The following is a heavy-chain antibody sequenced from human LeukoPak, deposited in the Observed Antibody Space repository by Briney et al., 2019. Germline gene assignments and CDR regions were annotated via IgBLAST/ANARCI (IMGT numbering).Heavy chain of an antibody. J-gene: IGHJ4*02. Sequence: PSDTLSLTCAVSGYSISSTNWWGWIRQPPGKGLEWIGYIYYSGSTYYNPSLKSRVTMSVDTSKNQSSLKLSSVTAVDTAVYYCAKYSGSYYVDYWGQGTLVTVSS. CDR3: AKYSGSYYVDY. V-gene: IGHV4-28*01. D-gene: IGHD1-26*01. CDR2: IYYSGST. CDR1: GYSISSTNW.